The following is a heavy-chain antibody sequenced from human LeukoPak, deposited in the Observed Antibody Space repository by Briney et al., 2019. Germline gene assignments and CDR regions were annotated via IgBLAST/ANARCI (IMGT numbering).Heavy chain of an antibody. CDR1: GGSFSGYY. CDR3: ARGYSGYDRRGKNYYYYYMDV. D-gene: IGHD5-12*01. Sequence: SETLSLTCAVYGGSFSGYYWSWIRQSPGKGLEWIGEINHSGSTNYNPSLKSRVTISVDTSKNQFSLKLSSVTAADTAVHYCARGYSGYDRRGKNYYYYYMDVWGKGTTVTVSS. J-gene: IGHJ6*03. V-gene: IGHV4-34*01. CDR2: INHSGST.